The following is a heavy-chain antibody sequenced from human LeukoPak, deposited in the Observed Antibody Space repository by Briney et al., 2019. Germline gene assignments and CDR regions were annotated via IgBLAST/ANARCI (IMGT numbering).Heavy chain of an antibody. CDR2: ISGGGIST. V-gene: IGHV3-23*01. CDR3: AKPYGSLSRGGLDV. CDR1: GFTFSKYA. Sequence: GGALRLSWSASGFTFSKYAMSWVRQAPGKGVEWGSAISGGGISTYYADSVKGRFTISRDNSKNTLYLQMNSLRAEDTAVYYCAKPYGSLSRGGLDVWGQGTTVIVSS. J-gene: IGHJ6*02. D-gene: IGHD1-26*01.